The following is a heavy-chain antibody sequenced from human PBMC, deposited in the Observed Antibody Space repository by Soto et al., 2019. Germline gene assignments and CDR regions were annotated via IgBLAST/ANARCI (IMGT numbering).Heavy chain of an antibody. Sequence: LRLSCAASGFTFTSYGMHWVRQAPGKGLEWMALILHDGSAEYYADSVKGRFTISRDNSKNTLYLQMNSLRAEDTAVYYCARSRDGYSFYFYYGMDGWGQGXTVTVSS. CDR3: ARSRDGYSFYFYYGMDG. V-gene: IGHV3-30*03. CDR2: ILHDGSAE. D-gene: IGHD4-4*01. CDR1: GFTFTSYG. J-gene: IGHJ6*02.